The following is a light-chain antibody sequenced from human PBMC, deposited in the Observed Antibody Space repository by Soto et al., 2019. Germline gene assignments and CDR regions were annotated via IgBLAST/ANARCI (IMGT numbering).Light chain of an antibody. J-gene: IGLJ3*02. CDR2: KDS. V-gene: IGLV3-25*03. CDR1: ALPKQY. Sequence: SYELTQPPSVSVSPGQTARITCSGDALPKQYAYWYQQKPGQAPVLVIYKDSERPSGIPERFSGSSSGTTVTLTISGVQAEDEADYYCQSAMEVFGGGTKVTVL. CDR3: QSAMEV.